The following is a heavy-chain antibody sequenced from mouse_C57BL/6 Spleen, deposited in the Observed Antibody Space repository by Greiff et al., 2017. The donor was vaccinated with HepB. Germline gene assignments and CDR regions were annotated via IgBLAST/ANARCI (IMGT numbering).Heavy chain of an antibody. D-gene: IGHD1-1*01. Sequence: EVQLQQSGPELVKPGASVKISCKASGYTFTDYYMNWVKQSHGKSLEWIGDINPNNGGTSYNQKFKGKATLTVDKSSSTAYMELRSLTSEDSAVYYCARSHYYGSSHGGYFDVWGTGTTVTVSS. J-gene: IGHJ1*03. CDR3: ARSHYYGSSHGGYFDV. CDR2: INPNNGGT. V-gene: IGHV1-26*01. CDR1: GYTFTDYY.